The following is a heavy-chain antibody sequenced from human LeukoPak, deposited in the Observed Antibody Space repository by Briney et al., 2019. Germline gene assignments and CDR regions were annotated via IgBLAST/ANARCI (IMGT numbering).Heavy chain of an antibody. CDR1: GFNFNSHP. J-gene: IGHJ4*02. V-gene: IGHV3-30*04. D-gene: IGHD3-10*01. CDR2: ISFDGSDK. CDR3: ARVLGFGSPPAY. Sequence: GGSLRLSCVASGFNFNSHPMHWVRQAPDKGLEWVGLISFDGSDKSYADSVEGRFTISRDNSKNTLYLQMNSLSAEDTAVYYCARVLGFGSPPAYWGQGTQVFVSS.